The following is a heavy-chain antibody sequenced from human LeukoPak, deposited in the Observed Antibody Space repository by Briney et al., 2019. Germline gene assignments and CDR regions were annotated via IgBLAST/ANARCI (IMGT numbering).Heavy chain of an antibody. CDR3: ARDGYCSGGSCYSFDP. Sequence: PGRSLTLSCAASGFTFSSYAMHWVRQAPGKGLDRVAVISYDGSNKYYADSVKGRFTISRDNSKNTLYLQMNSLRAEDTAVYYCARDGYCSGGSCYSFDPWGQGTLVTVSS. D-gene: IGHD2-15*01. CDR2: ISYDGSNK. J-gene: IGHJ5*02. V-gene: IGHV3-30-3*01. CDR1: GFTFSSYA.